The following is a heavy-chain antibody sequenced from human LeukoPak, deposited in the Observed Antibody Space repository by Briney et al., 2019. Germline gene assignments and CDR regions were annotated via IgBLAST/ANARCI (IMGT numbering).Heavy chain of an antibody. CDR2: IVVGSGNT. J-gene: IGHJ5*02. Sequence: SVNVSCKASGFTFSSSAMQWVRQARGQRLEWIGWIVVGSGNTKYAQKMQERVTITRDMSTSTAYMELSSLRSEDTAVYYCAADPRGIGSNWFDPWGQGTLVTVSS. V-gene: IGHV1-58*02. D-gene: IGHD3-10*01. CDR1: GFTFSSSA. CDR3: AADPRGIGSNWFDP.